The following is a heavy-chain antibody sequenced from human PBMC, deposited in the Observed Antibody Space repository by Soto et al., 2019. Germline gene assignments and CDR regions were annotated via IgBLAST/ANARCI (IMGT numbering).Heavy chain of an antibody. D-gene: IGHD6-19*01. Sequence: PGGSLRLSCAASGFTFSSYAMSWVRQAPGKGLEWVSAISGSGGSTYYADSVKGRFTISRDNSKNTLYLQMNSLRAEDTAVYYCAKDVSAEQWLAHAFDYWGQGTLVTVS. CDR1: GFTFSSYA. CDR3: AKDVSAEQWLAHAFDY. J-gene: IGHJ4*02. CDR2: ISGSGGST. V-gene: IGHV3-23*01.